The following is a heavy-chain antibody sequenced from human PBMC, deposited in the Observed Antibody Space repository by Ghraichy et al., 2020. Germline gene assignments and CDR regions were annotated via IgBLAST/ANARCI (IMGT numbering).Heavy chain of an antibody. V-gene: IGHV3-7*03. CDR2: IKQDGNEE. CDR3: ARGMEGRLLEWFNYYYFYGMDV. Sequence: GGSLRLSCAASGFTFSSHWMSWVRQTPGKGLEWVANIKQDGNEEYYVDSVKGRFTISRDNAKNSVFLQMDSLRVEDTAVYYCARGMEGRLLEWFNYYYFYGMDVWGEGTTVTVSS. D-gene: IGHD3-3*01. J-gene: IGHJ6*04. CDR1: GFTFSSHW.